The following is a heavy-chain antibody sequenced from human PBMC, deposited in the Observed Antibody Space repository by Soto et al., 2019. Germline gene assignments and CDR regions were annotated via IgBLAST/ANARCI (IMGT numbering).Heavy chain of an antibody. Sequence: GASVKVSCKASGYTFTNYGISWVRQAPGQGLEWMGWINTYNGNTNHAQKLQGRVTMTTDTSTSTAYMELRSLTSEDTAVYYCARDFCRGGSCPYNWFDPWGQGTLVTVSS. CDR1: GYTFTNYG. J-gene: IGHJ5*02. D-gene: IGHD2-15*01. CDR3: ARDFCRGGSCPYNWFDP. CDR2: INTYNGNT. V-gene: IGHV1-18*01.